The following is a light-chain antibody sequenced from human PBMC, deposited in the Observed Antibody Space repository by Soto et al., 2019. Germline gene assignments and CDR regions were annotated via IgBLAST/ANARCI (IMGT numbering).Light chain of an antibody. V-gene: IGKV1-13*02. CDR2: DAS. CDR3: QQFNRYPL. CDR1: QGFSSA. Sequence: AIQLTQSPSSLSISVGDRGTITCRASQGFSSALAWFQQRPGKAPKLLIYDASSLESGVPSRFSGSGSGTEFVLTISSLQPEDLTTYYCQQFNRYPLFGGGTKVEIK. J-gene: IGKJ4*01.